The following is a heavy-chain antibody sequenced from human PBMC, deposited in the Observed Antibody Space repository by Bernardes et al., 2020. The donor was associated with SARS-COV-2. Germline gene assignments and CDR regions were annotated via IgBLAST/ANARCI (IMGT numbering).Heavy chain of an antibody. CDR1: GFTFSGSA. V-gene: IGHV3-73*01. D-gene: IGHD5-12*01. Sequence: GGSLRLSCAASGFTFSGSAIHWVRQASGKGLEWVGRIRTKPNSYATAYAASVKGRFTIPRDDSKNTAYLQMNSLKTEDTAVYYCTATDLFNYGMDVWGQGTTVTVSS. J-gene: IGHJ6*02. CDR3: TATDLFNYGMDV. CDR2: IRTKPNSYAT.